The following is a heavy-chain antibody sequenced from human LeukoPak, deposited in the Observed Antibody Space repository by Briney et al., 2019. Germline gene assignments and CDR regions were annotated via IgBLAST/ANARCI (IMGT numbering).Heavy chain of an antibody. CDR2: IYSDNT. D-gene: IGHD3-22*01. CDR1: GFTVSSNS. Sequence: GGSLRLSCTVSGFTVSSNSMSWVRQAPGKGLEWVSFIYSDNTHYSDSVKGRFTISRDNSKNTLYLQMNSLRAEDTAVYYCAKTVGPVVVVIRNYFDYWGQGTLVTVSS. J-gene: IGHJ4*02. CDR3: AKTVGPVVVVIRNYFDY. V-gene: IGHV3-53*01.